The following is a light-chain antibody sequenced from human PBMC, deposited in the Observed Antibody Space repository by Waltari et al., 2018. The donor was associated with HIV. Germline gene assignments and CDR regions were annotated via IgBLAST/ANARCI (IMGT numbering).Light chain of an antibody. V-gene: IGLV2-23*02. CDR3: CSYVSNVI. CDR1: SSDVLTYKL. Sequence: QSALTQPASVSGSPGQSITIPCTRTSSDVLTYKLVAWYQQHPGKAPKLMSYEVSKRPSGVSDRFSGSKSGDTASLTISGLQAEDEADYYCCSYVSNVIFGGGTKLTVL. J-gene: IGLJ2*01. CDR2: EVS.